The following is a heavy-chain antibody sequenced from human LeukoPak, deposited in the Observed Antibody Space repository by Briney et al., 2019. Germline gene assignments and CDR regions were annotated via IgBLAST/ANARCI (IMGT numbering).Heavy chain of an antibody. CDR2: IYTSGST. CDR1: GGSISSGSYY. J-gene: IGHJ5*02. Sequence: SQTLSLTCTVSGGSISSGSYYWSWIRQPAGKGLEWIGRIYTSGSTNYNPSLKSRVTISVDTSKKQFSLKLSSVTAADPAVYYWARDVSRNYDWSAPGGRGTRVTVPS. CDR3: ARDVSRNYDWSAP. D-gene: IGHD1-7*01. V-gene: IGHV4-61*02.